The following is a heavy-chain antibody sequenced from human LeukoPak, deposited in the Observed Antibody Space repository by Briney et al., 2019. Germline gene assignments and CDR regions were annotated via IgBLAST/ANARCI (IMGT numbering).Heavy chain of an antibody. D-gene: IGHD6-13*01. CDR1: GFTVSSYA. Sequence: GGSLRLSCAASGFTVSSYAMSWVRQAPGKGLEWVSAISGGGGSTYYADSVKGRFTISRDNSKNTLYLQMNSLRAEDKAVYYCAKDSSGSSSRWYRWFDPWGQGTLVTVSS. CDR2: ISGGGGST. J-gene: IGHJ5*02. V-gene: IGHV3-23*01. CDR3: AKDSSGSSSRWYRWFDP.